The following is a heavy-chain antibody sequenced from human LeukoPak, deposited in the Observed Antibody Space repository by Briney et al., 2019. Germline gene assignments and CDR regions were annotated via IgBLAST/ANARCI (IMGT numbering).Heavy chain of an antibody. Sequence: SETLSLTCAVSGASITSYYWNWIRQSPGKGLEWIGYIHHTGKNWYNPPLQSRVTLSVDTSKSEFSLRLNSVTAADTAVYYCAKWHEKLLAFDSWGQGTLVTVSS. D-gene: IGHD1-7*01. CDR2: IHHTGKN. V-gene: IGHV4-59*01. J-gene: IGHJ4*02. CDR1: GASITSYY. CDR3: AKWHEKLLAFDS.